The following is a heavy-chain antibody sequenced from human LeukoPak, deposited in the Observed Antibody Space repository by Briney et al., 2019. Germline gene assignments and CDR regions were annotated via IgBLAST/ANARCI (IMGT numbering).Heavy chain of an antibody. CDR2: IYTSGST. CDR1: GGSISSGSYY. Sequence: PSQTLSLTCTVSGGSISSGSYYWSWIRQPAGKGLEWIGRIYTSGSTNYNPSLKSRVTISVDTSKNQFSLKLSSVTAADTAVYYCARSVIGGLTFDYWGQRTLVTVSS. D-gene: IGHD2-15*01. V-gene: IGHV4-61*02. CDR3: ARSVIGGLTFDY. J-gene: IGHJ4*02.